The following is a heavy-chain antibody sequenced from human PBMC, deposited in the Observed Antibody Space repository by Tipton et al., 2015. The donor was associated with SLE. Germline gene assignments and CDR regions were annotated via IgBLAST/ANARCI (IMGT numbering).Heavy chain of an antibody. J-gene: IGHJ2*01. CDR1: GASMTKYY. Sequence: TLSLTCTVSGASMTKYYWSWIRQSPGKGLQWIGHVFYTGVTNYNPSLKSRVTISVDTSKNQFSLKLSSVTAADTAVYYCARDRRGWYFDLWGRGTLVTVSS. D-gene: IGHD3-10*01. V-gene: IGHV4-59*12. CDR2: VFYTGVT. CDR3: ARDRRGWYFDL.